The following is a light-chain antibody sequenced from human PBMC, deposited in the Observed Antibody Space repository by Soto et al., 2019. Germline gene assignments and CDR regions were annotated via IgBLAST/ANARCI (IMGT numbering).Light chain of an antibody. CDR1: SSNIGSNY. V-gene: IGLV1-47*01. CDR3: AAWDDSLSGVV. Sequence: QSVLTQPPSASGTPGQRVTISCSGSSSNIGSNYVYWYQQLPGTAPKLLIYRNNQRPSGVPDRFSGSKSGTSASLAISGLRYEDEADYYCAAWDDSLSGVVFGGRTKLTVL. J-gene: IGLJ2*01. CDR2: RNN.